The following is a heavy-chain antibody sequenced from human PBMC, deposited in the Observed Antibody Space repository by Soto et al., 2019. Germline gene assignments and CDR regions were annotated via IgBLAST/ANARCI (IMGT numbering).Heavy chain of an antibody. V-gene: IGHV3-30*18. J-gene: IGHJ4*02. D-gene: IGHD3-22*01. Sequence: PGGSLRLSCAASGFTFSIYGMHWVRQAPGKGLEWVAVISYDGSNKYYADSVKGRFTISRDNSKNTLYLQMNSLRAEDTAVYYCAKDKRYYVSSXYYLAPYFDYWGQGTLVTVSS. CDR1: GFTFSIYG. CDR2: ISYDGSNK. CDR3: AKDKRYYVSSXYYLAPYFDY.